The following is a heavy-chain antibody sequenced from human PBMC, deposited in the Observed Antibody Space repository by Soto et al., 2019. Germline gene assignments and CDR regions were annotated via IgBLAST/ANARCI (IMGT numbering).Heavy chain of an antibody. V-gene: IGHV1-18*01. D-gene: IGHD3-22*01. CDR3: ARGVFYEGRGSRNYHYYEMDV. CDR2: ISPYNDDT. J-gene: IGHJ6*02. Sequence: ASVKVSCKASGYSFSSYGISWVRQAPGQGLEWLGWISPYNDDTRYAQKLQGRVTMTTDTSSRTAYMALRSLKSDDTAVYFCARGVFYEGRGSRNYHYYEMDVGGQGTRVTVS. CDR1: GYSFSSYG.